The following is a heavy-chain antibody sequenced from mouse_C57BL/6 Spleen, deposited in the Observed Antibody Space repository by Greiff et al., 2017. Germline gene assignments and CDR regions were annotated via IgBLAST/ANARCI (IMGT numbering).Heavy chain of an antibody. CDR2: IDPNSGGT. Sequence: QVQLQQPGAELVKPGASVKLSCKASGYTFTSYWMHWVKQRPGRGLEWIGRIDPNSGGTKYNEKFKSKATLTVDKPSSTAYMQLSSLTSEDSAVYYCAREEPITTVVAPYAMDYWGQGTSVTVSS. CDR3: AREEPITTVVAPYAMDY. J-gene: IGHJ4*01. V-gene: IGHV1-72*01. D-gene: IGHD1-1*01. CDR1: GYTFTSYW.